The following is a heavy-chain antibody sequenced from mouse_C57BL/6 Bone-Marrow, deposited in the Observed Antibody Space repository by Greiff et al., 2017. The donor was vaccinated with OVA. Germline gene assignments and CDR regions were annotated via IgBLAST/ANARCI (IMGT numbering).Heavy chain of an antibody. V-gene: IGHV1-76*01. Sequence: QVQLQQSGAELVRPGASVKLSCKASGYTFTDYYINWVKQRPGQGLEWIARIYPGSGNTYYNEKFKGKATLTAEKSSSTAYMQLSSLTSEDSAVYFCAREWQRNYFDYWGQGTTLTVSS. CDR2: IYPGSGNT. J-gene: IGHJ2*01. CDR3: AREWQRNYFDY. CDR1: GYTFTDYY.